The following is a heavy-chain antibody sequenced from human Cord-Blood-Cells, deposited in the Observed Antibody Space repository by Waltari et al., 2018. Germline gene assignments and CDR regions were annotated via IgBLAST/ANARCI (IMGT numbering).Heavy chain of an antibody. V-gene: IGHV4-59*01. Sequence: QVQLQESGPGLVKPSETLSLTCTVSGGSISSYYWSWIRQPPGKGLEWIGYIYYSGSTNYNPARKRRVTISVDTSKNQFSLKLSSVTAADTAVYYCARVVVVAATRAFDIWGQGTMVTVSS. CDR2: IYYSGST. CDR3: ARVVVVAATRAFDI. CDR1: GGSISSYY. J-gene: IGHJ3*02. D-gene: IGHD2-15*01.